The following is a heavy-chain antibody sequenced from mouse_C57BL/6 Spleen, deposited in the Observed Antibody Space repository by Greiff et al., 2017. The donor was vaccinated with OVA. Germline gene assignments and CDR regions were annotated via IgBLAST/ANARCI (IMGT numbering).Heavy chain of an antibody. J-gene: IGHJ4*01. Sequence: EVQRVESGGGLVKPGGSLKLSCAASGFTFSSYTMSWVRQTPEKRLEWVATISGGGGNTYYPVSVKGRFTISRDNAKNTLYLQMSSLRSEDTALYYWARRWLLLAMDYWGQGTSVTVSS. CDR3: ARRWLLLAMDY. CDR2: ISGGGGNT. D-gene: IGHD2-3*01. CDR1: GFTFSSYT. V-gene: IGHV5-9*01.